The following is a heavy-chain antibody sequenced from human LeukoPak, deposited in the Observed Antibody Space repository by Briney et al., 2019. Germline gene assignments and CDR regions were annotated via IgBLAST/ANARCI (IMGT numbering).Heavy chain of an antibody. CDR3: ARAEQLLWFGESSSGAFDI. J-gene: IGHJ3*02. Sequence: SQTLSLTCAVSGGSISSGGYSWSWIRQPPGKGLEWIGYIYHSGSTYYNPSLKSRVTISVDRSKNQFPLKLSSVTAADTAVYYCARAEQLLWFGESSSGAFDIWGQGTMVTVSS. CDR1: GGSISSGGYS. CDR2: IYHSGST. V-gene: IGHV4-30-2*01. D-gene: IGHD3-10*01.